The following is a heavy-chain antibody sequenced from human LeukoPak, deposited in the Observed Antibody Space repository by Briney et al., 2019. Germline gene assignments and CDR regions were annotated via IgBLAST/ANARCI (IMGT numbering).Heavy chain of an antibody. V-gene: IGHV3-21*01. CDR3: ARVRSSWDAFDY. Sequence: PGGSLRLSCAASGFTFSSYEMNWVRQAPGKGLEWVSSISSSSSYIYYADSVKGRFTISRDNAKNSLYLQMNSLRAEDTAVYYCARVRSSWDAFDYWGQGTLVTVSS. CDR2: ISSSSSYI. D-gene: IGHD6-13*01. J-gene: IGHJ4*02. CDR1: GFTFSSYE.